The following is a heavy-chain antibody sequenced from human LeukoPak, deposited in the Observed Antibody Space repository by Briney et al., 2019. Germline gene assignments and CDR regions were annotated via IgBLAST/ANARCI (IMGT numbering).Heavy chain of an antibody. CDR1: GFTFSNYA. Sequence: PGGSLRLSCAASGFTFSNYAMSWVRQAPGKGLQWVSAITGSGDSTYYADSVKGRFTVSRDNAKNTLYLQMNSLRAEDTAVYHCARVDYGDYVAAVDIWGQGTMVTVFS. J-gene: IGHJ3*02. CDR2: ITGSGDST. V-gene: IGHV3-23*01. CDR3: ARVDYGDYVAAVDI. D-gene: IGHD4-17*01.